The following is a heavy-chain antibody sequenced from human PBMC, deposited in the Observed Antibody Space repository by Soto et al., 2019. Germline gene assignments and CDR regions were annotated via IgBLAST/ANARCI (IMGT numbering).Heavy chain of an antibody. CDR2: IYPGDSDT. CDR1: GYSFTSYW. V-gene: IGHV5-51*01. D-gene: IGHD3-3*01. J-gene: IGHJ3*02. Sequence: GESLKISCKGSGYSFTSYWIGWVRQMPGKGLEWMGIIYPGDSDTRYSPSFQGQVTISADKSISTAYLQWSSLKASDTAMYYCARHNASGITIFGVVSTQVAFDIWGQGTMVTVSS. CDR3: ARHNASGITIFGVVSTQVAFDI.